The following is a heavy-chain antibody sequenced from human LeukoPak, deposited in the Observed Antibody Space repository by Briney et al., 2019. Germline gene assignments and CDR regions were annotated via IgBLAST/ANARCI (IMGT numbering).Heavy chain of an antibody. Sequence: GGSLRLSCAASGFTFSRHPMHWVRQAPGKGLERVAVIVYDGSEKYYKESVKGRFTISRDNSKNTLYLQMDSLRPEDTAVYYCAKDPRTGAVSGIFYFDYWGQGTLLTVSS. J-gene: IGHJ4*02. CDR2: IVYDGSEK. D-gene: IGHD6-19*01. CDR1: GFTFSRHP. CDR3: AKDPRTGAVSGIFYFDY. V-gene: IGHV3-30*04.